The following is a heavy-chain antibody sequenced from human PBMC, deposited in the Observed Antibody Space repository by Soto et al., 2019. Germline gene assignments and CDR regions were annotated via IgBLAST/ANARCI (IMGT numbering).Heavy chain of an antibody. D-gene: IGHD4-17*01. J-gene: IGHJ6*02. CDR1: GGSISTYY. CDR2: IYYSGST. Sequence: SETLSLTCTVSGGSISTYYWSWIRQPPGKGLEWIGYIYYSGSTYYNPSLKSRVTISVDTSKNQFSLKLSSVTAADTAVYYCARDHYEEHRDYYYGMDVWGQGTTVTVSS. CDR3: ARDHYEEHRDYYYGMDV. V-gene: IGHV4-59*06.